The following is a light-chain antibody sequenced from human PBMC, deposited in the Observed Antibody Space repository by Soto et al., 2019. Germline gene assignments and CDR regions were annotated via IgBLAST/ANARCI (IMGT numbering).Light chain of an antibody. CDR2: AAS. V-gene: IGKV1-39*01. CDR1: QSISRF. J-gene: IGKJ2*01. CDR3: EQTDSTTHT. Sequence: DIQMTQSPSSLSASVGDRVTITCRASQSISRFLNWYQHKPGKAPELLMFAASNLESGVPSRFSGSGSGTEFTLTISSRQAEDFATYYCEQTDSTTHTFGQGTK.